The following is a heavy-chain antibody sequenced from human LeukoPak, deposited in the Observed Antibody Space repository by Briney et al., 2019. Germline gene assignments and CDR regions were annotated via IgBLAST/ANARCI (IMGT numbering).Heavy chain of an antibody. CDR2: INAGNGDT. J-gene: IGHJ4*02. V-gene: IGHV1-3*01. Sequence: ASVKVSCKASGYSFTNYAMHWVRQAPGQRLEWMGWINAGNGDTKYSQNFQGRVTITRDTSASTAYMELSSLRSEDTAVYYCARYSSGWYVLVDFDYWGQGTLVTVSS. CDR1: GYSFTNYA. D-gene: IGHD6-19*01. CDR3: ARYSSGWYVLVDFDY.